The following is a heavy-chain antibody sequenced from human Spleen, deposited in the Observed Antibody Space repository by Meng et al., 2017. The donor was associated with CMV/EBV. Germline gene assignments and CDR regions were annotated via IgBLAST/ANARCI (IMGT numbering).Heavy chain of an antibody. J-gene: IGHJ5*02. D-gene: IGHD2-2*01. Sequence: GESLKISCAASGFTFSAYAMNWVRQAPGKGLEWVSSISTTSAYIYYADSVKGRFTISRDNSKNTLYLQMNSLRAEDTAVYYCARARDYQLPPGFDPWGQGTLVTVSS. CDR3: ARARDYQLPPGFDP. V-gene: IGHV3-21*01. CDR1: GFTFSAYA. CDR2: ISTTSAYI.